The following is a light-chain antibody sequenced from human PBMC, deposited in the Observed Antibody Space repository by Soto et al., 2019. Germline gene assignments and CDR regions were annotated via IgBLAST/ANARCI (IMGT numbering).Light chain of an antibody. CDR3: QQRISWPRA. CDR2: DAS. J-gene: IGKJ4*02. Sequence: EIVLTQSPATLSLSPGERATLSCRTSQSVGSFLVWYQQKPGQAPRLLKYDASKRATGIPDRFSGGGSGTDFTLTSSSLEPDDFAVYVCQQRISWPRAFGGGPKVEIK. CDR1: QSVGSF. V-gene: IGKV3-11*01.